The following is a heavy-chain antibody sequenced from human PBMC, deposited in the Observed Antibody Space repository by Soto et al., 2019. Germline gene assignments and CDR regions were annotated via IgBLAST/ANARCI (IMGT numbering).Heavy chain of an antibody. V-gene: IGHV3-64D*06. D-gene: IGHD3-22*01. J-gene: IGHJ3*02. CDR1: GFTFSSYA. CDR3: VKGRSSGYAGAFDI. CDR2: TNSNGGST. Sequence: GGSLRLSCSASGFTFSSYAMHWVRQAPGKGLEYVSTTNSNGGSTYYADSVKGRFTISRDNSKNTLYLQMSSLRAEDTAVYYCVKGRSSGYAGAFDIWGQGTMVTVSS.